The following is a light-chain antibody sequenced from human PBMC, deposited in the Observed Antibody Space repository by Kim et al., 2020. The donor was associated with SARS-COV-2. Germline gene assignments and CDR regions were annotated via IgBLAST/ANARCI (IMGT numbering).Light chain of an antibody. CDR1: SSDVGGYNY. CDR2: DVS. V-gene: IGLV2-14*01. J-gene: IGLJ3*02. CDR3: SSYTSSSTWV. Sequence: QSALTQPASVSGSPGQSITISCTGTSSDVGGYNYVSWYQQHPGKAPKLMIYDVSKRPSGASDRFSGSKSGNTASLTISGLQAEDEADYYCSSYTSSSTWVFGGGTQLTVL.